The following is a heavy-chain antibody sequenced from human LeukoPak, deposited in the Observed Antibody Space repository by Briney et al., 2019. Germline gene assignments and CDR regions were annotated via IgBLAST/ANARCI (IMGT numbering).Heavy chain of an antibody. CDR1: GGTFSSYA. Sequence: ASVKDSCKASGGTFSSYAISWVRQAPGQGLEWMGRIIPILGIANYAQKFQGRVTITADKSTSTAYMELSSLRSEDTAVYYCAREVERYCSGGSCYADDYWGQGTLVTVSS. CDR3: AREVERYCSGGSCYADDY. J-gene: IGHJ4*02. D-gene: IGHD2-15*01. CDR2: IIPILGIA. V-gene: IGHV1-69*04.